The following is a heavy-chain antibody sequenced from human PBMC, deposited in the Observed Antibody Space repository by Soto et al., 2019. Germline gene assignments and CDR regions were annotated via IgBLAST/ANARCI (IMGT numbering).Heavy chain of an antibody. D-gene: IGHD1-26*01. CDR1: GGTFSSYA. CDR3: ARDGGGATFDY. V-gene: IGHV1-69*12. J-gene: IGHJ4*02. Sequence: QVQLVQSGAEVRKPGSSVKVGCEASGGTFSSYAVNWMRQAPGQGLEWMGGIIPLFGTTTYAEKFQGRVTITADESTRTAFLELSSLTSEDTAMYYCARDGGGATFDYSGQGTLVTVSS. CDR2: IIPLFGTT.